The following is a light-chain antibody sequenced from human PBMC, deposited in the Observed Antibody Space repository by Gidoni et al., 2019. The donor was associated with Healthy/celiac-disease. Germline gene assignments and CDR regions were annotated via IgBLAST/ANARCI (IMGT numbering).Light chain of an antibody. V-gene: IGLV2-14*03. CDR2: DVS. Sequence: QSALTHPASVSGSPGPSITISCTGTSSDVGGYNYVSWYQQHPGKAPKLMIYDVSNRPSGVSNRFSGSKSGNTASLTISGLQAEDEADYYCSSYTSSSTPVFGGGTKLTVL. CDR1: SSDVGGYNY. CDR3: SSYTSSSTPV. J-gene: IGLJ2*01.